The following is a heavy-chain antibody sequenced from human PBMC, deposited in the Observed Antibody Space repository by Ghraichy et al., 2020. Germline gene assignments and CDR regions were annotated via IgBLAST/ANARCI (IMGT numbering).Heavy chain of an antibody. CDR3: ARVSVRAYYYDSSGYTFDY. V-gene: IGHV4-61*01. D-gene: IGHD3-22*01. CDR2: IYYSGST. J-gene: IGHJ4*02. Sequence: SETLSLTCTVSGGSVSSGSYYWSWIRQPPGKGLEWIGYIYYSGSTNYNPSLKSRVTISVDTSKNQFSLKLSSVTAADTAVYYCARVSVRAYYYDSSGYTFDYWGQGTLVTVSS. CDR1: GGSVSSGSYY.